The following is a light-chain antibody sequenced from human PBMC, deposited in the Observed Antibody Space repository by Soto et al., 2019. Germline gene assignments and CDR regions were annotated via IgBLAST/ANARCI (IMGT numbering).Light chain of an antibody. CDR3: ETWDSNKWV. CDR1: SGHSSYT. CDR2: LEGSGSY. J-gene: IGLJ3*02. V-gene: IGLV4-60*02. Sequence: QLVLTQSSSASASLGSSVKLTCTLSSGHSSYTIAWHQQLPGKAPRYLMNLEGSGSYNKGSGVPDRFSGSSSGADRYLTISNLQFEDEDDYYCETWDSNKWVFGGGTKLTVL.